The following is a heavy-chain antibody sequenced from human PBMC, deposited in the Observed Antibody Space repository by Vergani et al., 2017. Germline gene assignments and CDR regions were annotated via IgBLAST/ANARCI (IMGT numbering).Heavy chain of an antibody. CDR1: GFTFNHYA. J-gene: IGHJ6*02. D-gene: IGHD5-12*01. CDR3: AKANPRNSGYDYLYYYHAMDV. Sequence: EVQLLESGGDLVQPGGSLRLSCAASGFTFNHYAMNWVRQAAGKGLEWVSGISGSGCSTYYAGSVKGRLTISRDSSKNTLYLQMNSLSAGDTAVYYCAKANPRNSGYDYLYYYHAMDVWGQGTTVTVSS. V-gene: IGHV3-23*01. CDR2: ISGSGCST.